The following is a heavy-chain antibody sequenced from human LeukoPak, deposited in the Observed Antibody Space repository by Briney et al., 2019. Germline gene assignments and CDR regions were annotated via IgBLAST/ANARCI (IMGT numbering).Heavy chain of an antibody. J-gene: IGHJ3*02. CDR1: GFNFTNYN. V-gene: IGHV3-21*01. Sequence: GGSLRLSCAASGFNFTNYNMNWVRQAPGKGLEWVSSIHSSSGSIYYADSLKGRFTISRDNAKNSLYLQMNSLRAEDTAVYYCARDLAWDAFDIWGQGTMVTVAS. CDR2: IHSSSGSI. CDR3: ARDLAWDAFDI.